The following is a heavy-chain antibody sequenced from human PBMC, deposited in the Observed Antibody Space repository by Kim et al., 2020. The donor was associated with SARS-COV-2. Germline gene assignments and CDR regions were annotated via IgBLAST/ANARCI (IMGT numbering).Heavy chain of an antibody. CDR1: GFTFHRYA. D-gene: IGHD1-26*01. J-gene: IGHJ3*02. CDR3: AAATGLVGSSVAFDN. V-gene: IGHV1-58*02. Sequence: SVKVSCKASGFTFHRYAIQWVRQTRRQDLEWMGWTVVGGQNTDYGQSFQERLSITIDMSTNTVYMELSSLRSDDTATYYCAAATGLVGSSVAFDNWGQGTEVTVSS. CDR2: TVVGGQNT.